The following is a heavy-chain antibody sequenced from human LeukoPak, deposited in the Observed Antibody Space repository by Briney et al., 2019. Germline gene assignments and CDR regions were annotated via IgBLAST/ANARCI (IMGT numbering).Heavy chain of an antibody. Sequence: GGSLRLSCTASGFTFGSHVMNWVRQAPGKGLEWVSSISIRSSFVYYADSVKGRFTISRVDAKSSLYLQMNSLRAEDTAMYYCARSFLNYYDSRGYPYFFDNWGQGTMVTASS. J-gene: IGHJ4*02. CDR1: GFTFGSHV. D-gene: IGHD3-22*01. V-gene: IGHV3-21*01. CDR3: ARSFLNYYDSRGYPYFFDN. CDR2: ISIRSSFV.